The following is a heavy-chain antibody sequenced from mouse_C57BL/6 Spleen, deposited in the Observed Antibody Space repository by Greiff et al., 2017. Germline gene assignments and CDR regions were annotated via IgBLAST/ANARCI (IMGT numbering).Heavy chain of an antibody. D-gene: IGHD2-4*01. Sequence: EVKLMESGGGLVQPGGSMKLSCVASGFTFSNYWMNWVRQSPEKGLEWVAQIRLKSDNYATHYAESVKGRFTISRDDSKSSVYLQMNNLRAEDTGIYYCTGLYDYDVYYFDYWGQGTTLTVSS. CDR3: TGLYDYDVYYFDY. J-gene: IGHJ2*01. CDR2: IRLKSDNYAT. CDR1: GFTFSNYW. V-gene: IGHV6-3*01.